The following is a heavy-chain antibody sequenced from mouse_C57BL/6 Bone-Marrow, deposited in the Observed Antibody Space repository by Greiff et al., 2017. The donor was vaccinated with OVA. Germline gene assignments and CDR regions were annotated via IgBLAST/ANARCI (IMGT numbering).Heavy chain of an antibody. Sequence: QVQLQQSGAELVKPGASVKISCKASGYAFSSYWMNWVKQRPGKGLEWIGQIYPGDGDTNYNGKFKGKATLTADKSSSTAYMQLSSLTSEDSAVYFCARWHGSSSGFYAMDYWGQGTSVTVSS. V-gene: IGHV1-80*01. J-gene: IGHJ4*01. CDR2: IYPGDGDT. CDR3: ARWHGSSSGFYAMDY. D-gene: IGHD1-1*01. CDR1: GYAFSSYW.